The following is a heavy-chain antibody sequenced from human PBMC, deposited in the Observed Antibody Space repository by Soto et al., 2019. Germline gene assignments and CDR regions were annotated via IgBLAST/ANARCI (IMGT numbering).Heavy chain of an antibody. CDR3: ARRASRLFDY. J-gene: IGHJ4*02. Sequence: ASVKVSCKASGYTFTNYGITWVRQAPGQGLEWMGYINTGNGNTKYSENVQARITITRDNSATTAYMELRSLRYEDTAVYYCARRASRLFDYRGQGSSVTVSS. V-gene: IGHV1-3*04. D-gene: IGHD6-13*01. CDR1: GYTFTNYG. CDR2: INTGNGNT.